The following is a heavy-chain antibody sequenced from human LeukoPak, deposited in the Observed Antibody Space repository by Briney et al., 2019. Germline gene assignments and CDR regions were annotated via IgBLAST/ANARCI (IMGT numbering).Heavy chain of an antibody. CDR3: AKGRGYNYGYIFGYFDY. Sequence: GGSLRLSCAASGFTFDSYGMSWVRQAPGKGLEWVSGINWNGADTTYTESVKGRFTISRDNAKNSLYLQMNSLRAEDTALYYCAKGRGYNYGYIFGYFDYWGQGTLVTVSS. CDR1: GFTFDSYG. J-gene: IGHJ4*02. V-gene: IGHV3-20*04. CDR2: INWNGADT. D-gene: IGHD5-18*01.